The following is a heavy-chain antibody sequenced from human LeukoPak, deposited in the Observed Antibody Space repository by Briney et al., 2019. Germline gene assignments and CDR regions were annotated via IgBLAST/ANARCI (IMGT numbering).Heavy chain of an antibody. CDR2: IYHSGST. J-gene: IGHJ5*02. CDR1: DYSISSGYY. CDR3: AEQLYYYDSRADNWFDP. V-gene: IGHV4-38-2*02. Sequence: PSETLSLTCSVSDYSISSGYYWGWIRQPPGKGLEWIGSIYHSGSTYYNPSLKSRVTISVDTSKNQFSLKLSSVTAADTAVYYCAEQLYYYDSRADNWFDPWGQGTLVTVSS. D-gene: IGHD3-22*01.